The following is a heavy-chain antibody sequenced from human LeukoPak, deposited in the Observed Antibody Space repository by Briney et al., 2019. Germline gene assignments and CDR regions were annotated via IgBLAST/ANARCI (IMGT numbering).Heavy chain of an antibody. CDR3: ARMNYYDSSGYAFDY. V-gene: IGHV4-34*01. CDR1: GGSFSGYY. J-gene: IGHJ4*02. D-gene: IGHD3-22*01. CDR2: INHSGST. Sequence: PSETLSLTCAVYGGSFSGYYWSWIRQPPGKGLEWIGEINHSGSTNYNPPLKSRVTISVDTSKNQFSLKLSSVTAADTAVYYCARMNYYDSSGYAFDYWGQGTLVTVSS.